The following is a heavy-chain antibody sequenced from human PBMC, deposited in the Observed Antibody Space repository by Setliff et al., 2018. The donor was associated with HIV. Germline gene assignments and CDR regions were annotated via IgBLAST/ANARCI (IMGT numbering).Heavy chain of an antibody. CDR3: ARAPNSPYYSNVWYADH. J-gene: IGHJ5*02. V-gene: IGHV5-51*01. Sequence: GESLKISCQTSGYSFTTYWIGWVRQMPGKGLEWMAILYPGDSDTRYSPSFQSQVTVSADKSIGTAYLQWNSLKASDTALYFCARAPNSPYYSNVWYADHWGQGTLVTVSS. CDR1: GYSFTTYW. D-gene: IGHD3-22*01. CDR2: LYPGDSDT.